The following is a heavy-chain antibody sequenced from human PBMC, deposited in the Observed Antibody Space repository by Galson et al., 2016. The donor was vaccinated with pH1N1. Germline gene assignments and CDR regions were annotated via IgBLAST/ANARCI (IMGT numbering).Heavy chain of an antibody. D-gene: IGHD4-17*01. Sequence: PALVKPTQTLTLTCTFSGFSLSTSGMCVSWIRQPPGKALEWLALIDWDDDEYYSTSLKTRLTISKDTSKNQVVLTMTNMDPVDTPTYYCARLDYGDYSGYFEYWGQGTLVTVSS. CDR1: GFSLSTSGMC. CDR3: ARLDYGDYSGYFEY. J-gene: IGHJ4*02. V-gene: IGHV2-70*01. CDR2: IDWDDDE.